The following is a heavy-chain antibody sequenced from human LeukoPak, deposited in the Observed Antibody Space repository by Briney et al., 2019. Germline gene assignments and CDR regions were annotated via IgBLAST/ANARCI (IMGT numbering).Heavy chain of an antibody. Sequence: GGSLRLSCAASGFTFDDHSMHWVRQVPGKGLEWVSGISWNSGSAGYADSVKGRFTISRDNSKNSLYLQMNSLRTEDTALYYCAKDRTYSGYDALDYWGQGTLVSVSS. D-gene: IGHD5-12*01. CDR2: ISWNSGSA. V-gene: IGHV3-9*01. CDR1: GFTFDDHS. CDR3: AKDRTYSGYDALDY. J-gene: IGHJ4*02.